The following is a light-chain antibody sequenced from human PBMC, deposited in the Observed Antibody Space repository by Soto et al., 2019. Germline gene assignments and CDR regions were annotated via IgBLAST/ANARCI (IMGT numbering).Light chain of an antibody. CDR1: SRDVGAYDF. CDR3: LSHAGSSVV. CDR2: DVS. V-gene: IGLV2-8*01. Sequence: QSALTQPPSASGSPGQSVTISCTGTSRDVGAYDFVSWYQQHPGEGPKLIIYDVSKRSSGVPARFSGSKSGNTASLTVSGLQADDEADYYCLSHAGSSVVIGGGTKLTVL. J-gene: IGLJ2*01.